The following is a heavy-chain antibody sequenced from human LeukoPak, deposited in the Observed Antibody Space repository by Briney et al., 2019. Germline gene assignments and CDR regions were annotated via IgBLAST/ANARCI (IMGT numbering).Heavy chain of an antibody. V-gene: IGHV4-39*01. CDR3: ARQDYVTGYFDP. D-gene: IGHD4-17*01. CDR1: RGSISSGSYY. Sequence: SETLSLTCTVSRGSISSGSYYWGWIRQPPGKGLEWIGSIYYSGSTYYNPSLKSRVTISVDTSKNQFSLKLRSVTAADTALYYCARQDYVTGYFDPWGQGTLVTVSS. J-gene: IGHJ5*02. CDR2: IYYSGST.